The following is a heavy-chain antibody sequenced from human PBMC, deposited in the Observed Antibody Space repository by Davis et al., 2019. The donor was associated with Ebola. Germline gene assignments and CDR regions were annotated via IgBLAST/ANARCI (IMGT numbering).Heavy chain of an antibody. CDR2: MYHSGRA. J-gene: IGHJ4*02. Sequence: MPSETLSLTCTVSGYSISSGFSWGWLRQPPGKGLEWIGSMYHSGRANYNPSLKSRVTISVDKSRNQFSLKLTSVTAADTAVYYCARDVGYWGQGTLVTVSS. CDR1: GYSISSGFS. CDR3: ARDVGY. V-gene: IGHV4-38-2*02.